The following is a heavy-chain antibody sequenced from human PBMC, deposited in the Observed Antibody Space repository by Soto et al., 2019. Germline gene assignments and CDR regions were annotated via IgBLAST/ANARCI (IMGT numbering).Heavy chain of an antibody. CDR1: GYTFTNYP. CDR2: INAGNGNT. V-gene: IGHV1-3*01. CDR3: ARNYYYAMDV. J-gene: IGHJ6*02. Sequence: EASVKVSCKASGYTFTNYPVHWVRQAPGQRLEWMGWINAGNGNTKDSQKFQGRVTITRDTSASTAYMELSSLRSEDTAVYYCARNYYYAMDVWGQGTTVTVSS.